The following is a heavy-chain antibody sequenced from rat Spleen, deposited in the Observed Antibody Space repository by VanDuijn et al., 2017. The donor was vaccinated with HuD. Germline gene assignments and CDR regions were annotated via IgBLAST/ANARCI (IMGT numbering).Heavy chain of an antibody. CDR2: LSTGGGNT. D-gene: IGHD1-10*01. CDR1: GFTFSNYD. V-gene: IGHV5S23*01. Sequence: EVQLVESGGGLVQPGRSLKLSCAASGFTFSNYDMAWVRQAPTKGLEWVASLSTGGGNTYYRDSVKGRFTNPRDNAKSTLYLQMDSLRSEDTATYYCARHGIYNNYGWFAYWGQGTLVTVSS. CDR3: ARHGIYNNYGWFAY. J-gene: IGHJ3*01.